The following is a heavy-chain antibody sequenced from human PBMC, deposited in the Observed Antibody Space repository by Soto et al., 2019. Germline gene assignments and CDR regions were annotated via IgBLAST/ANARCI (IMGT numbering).Heavy chain of an antibody. D-gene: IGHD3-22*01. Sequence: SETLSLTCAVSGGSISSSNWWSWVRQPPGKGLEWIGEIYHSGSTNYNPSLKSRVTISVDKSKNQFSLRLSSVTAADTAVYYCARQIYDSSRIYLDAYDIWGQGTMVTVSS. J-gene: IGHJ3*02. V-gene: IGHV4-4*02. CDR3: ARQIYDSSRIYLDAYDI. CDR1: GGSISSSNW. CDR2: IYHSGST.